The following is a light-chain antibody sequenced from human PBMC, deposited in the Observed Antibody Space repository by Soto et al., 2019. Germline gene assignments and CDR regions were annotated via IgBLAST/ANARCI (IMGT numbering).Light chain of an antibody. CDR1: QSVLYSSNNKNY. J-gene: IGKJ2*01. CDR2: WAS. Sequence: DIVMTQSPDSLAVSLGERATINCKSSQSVLYSSNNKNYLAWYQQKPGQPTKLLIFWASTRESGVPDRFSGSGAGTDFTLTISSLQAEDVAVYYCQQYYGTPPYTFGQGTKLEIK. V-gene: IGKV4-1*01. CDR3: QQYYGTPPYT.